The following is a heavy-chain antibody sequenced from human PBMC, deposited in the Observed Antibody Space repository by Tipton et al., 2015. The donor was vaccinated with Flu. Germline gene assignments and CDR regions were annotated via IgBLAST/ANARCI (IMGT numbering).Heavy chain of an antibody. CDR3: ARRDYSNYVSDPKNWFDP. V-gene: IGHV4-38-2*01. Sequence: TLSLTCAVSGFSIRSSNYCWGWIRQPPGKGLEWIGNIFHSGNAYHNPSLKSRVTISVDTSKNQVSLKLSSVTAADTAVYYCARRDYSNYVSDPKNWFDPWGQGILVTVSS. J-gene: IGHJ5*02. D-gene: IGHD4-11*01. CDR2: IFHSGNA. CDR1: GFSIRSSNYC.